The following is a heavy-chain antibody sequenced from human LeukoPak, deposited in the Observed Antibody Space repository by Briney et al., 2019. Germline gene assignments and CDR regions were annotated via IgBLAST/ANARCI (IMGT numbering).Heavy chain of an antibody. D-gene: IGHD3-9*01. Sequence: GGSLRLSCAASGFTLSDYYMSWIRQAPGKGLEWVSYISSSSSYTNYADSVKGRFTISRDNSKNTLYLQMNSLRAEDTAVYYCAKGSMTGYYFKGMDVWGKGTTVTVSS. J-gene: IGHJ6*04. V-gene: IGHV3-11*05. CDR3: AKGSMTGYYFKGMDV. CDR1: GFTLSDYY. CDR2: ISSSSSYT.